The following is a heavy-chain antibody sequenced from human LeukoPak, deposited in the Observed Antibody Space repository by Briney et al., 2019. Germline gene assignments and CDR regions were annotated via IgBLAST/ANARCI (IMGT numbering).Heavy chain of an antibody. CDR3: ARDPPAVKIGTYG. D-gene: IGHD4-11*01. CDR2: IYSDADT. V-gene: IGHV3-66*01. Sequence: GGSLRLSCAASGVTVGSNYMIWVRQAPGKGLEWVSRIYSDADTSYADSAKGRFTISTDGSTNTLFLQMNSLRAADTAAYYCARDPPAVKIGTYGWGQGTLVIVSS. CDR1: GVTVGSNY. J-gene: IGHJ4*02.